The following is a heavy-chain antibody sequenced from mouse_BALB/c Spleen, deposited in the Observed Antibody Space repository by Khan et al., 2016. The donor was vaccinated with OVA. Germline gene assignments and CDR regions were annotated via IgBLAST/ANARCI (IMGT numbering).Heavy chain of an antibody. D-gene: IGHD2-10*01. V-gene: IGHV2-6-1*01. Sequence: VQLKESGPGLVAPSQSLSITCTISGFSLTNYGVHWVRQPPGKGLEWLVVIWSDGSTTYNSALKSRLSISKDNSKSQVFLKMSSLQTDDTAMYYCARQPYYHYYLMDYWGQGTSVTVSS. CDR3: ARQPYYHYYLMDY. J-gene: IGHJ4*01. CDR1: GFSLTNYG. CDR2: IWSDGST.